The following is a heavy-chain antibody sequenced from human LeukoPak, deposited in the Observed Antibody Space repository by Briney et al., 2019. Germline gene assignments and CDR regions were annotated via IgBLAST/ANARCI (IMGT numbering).Heavy chain of an antibody. CDR3: ARDSYSGYGSENY. Sequence: SETLSLTCTVSGGSISSGSYYWSWIRQPAGKGLEWIGRIYTSGSTNYNPSLKSRVTISLDTSKNQFSLNLSSVTAADTAVYYCARDSYSGYGSENYWGQGTLVTVSS. V-gene: IGHV4-61*02. J-gene: IGHJ4*02. D-gene: IGHD5-12*01. CDR2: IYTSGST. CDR1: GGSISSGSYY.